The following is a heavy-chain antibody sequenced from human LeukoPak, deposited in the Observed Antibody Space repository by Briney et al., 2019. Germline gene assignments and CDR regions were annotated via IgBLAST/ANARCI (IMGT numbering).Heavy chain of an antibody. D-gene: IGHD6-6*01. CDR2: INHSGST. CDR3: VRLRGRLAARPWAYSS. J-gene: IGHJ5*02. V-gene: IGHV4-34*01. Sequence: SETLSLTCAVYGGSFSGYYWSWIRQPPGKGLEWIGEINHSGSTNYNPSLKSRVTISVDTSKNQSSLKLSSVTAADTAVYYCVRLRGRLAARPWAYSSWGQGTLVTVSS. CDR1: GGSFSGYY.